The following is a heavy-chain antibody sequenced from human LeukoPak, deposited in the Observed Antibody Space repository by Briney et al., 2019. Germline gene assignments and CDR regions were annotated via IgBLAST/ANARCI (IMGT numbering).Heavy chain of an antibody. D-gene: IGHD3-22*01. V-gene: IGHV4-34*01. J-gene: IGHJ4*02. CDR1: GGSFSGYY. CDR2: INHSGST. Sequence: SETLSLTCAVYGGSFSGYYWSWIRQPPGKGLEWIGEINHSGSTNYNPSLKSRVTISVDTSKNQFSLKLSSVTAADTAVYYCVHSSGYYSVDYWGQGTLVTVSS. CDR3: VHSSGYYSVDY.